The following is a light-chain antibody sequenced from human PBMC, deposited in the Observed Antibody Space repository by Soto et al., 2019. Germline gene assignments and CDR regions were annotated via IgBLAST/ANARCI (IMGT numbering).Light chain of an antibody. Sequence: DIQMTQSPSALSASVGGKITITCRANQSISSWLAWYQQQPGKAPSLLIYRGFTLESGVPSRFSGSGSGTEFSLTISGLQPDDFATYYCQQYKTYSFGGGTKVEIK. CDR2: RGF. J-gene: IGKJ4*01. CDR1: QSISSW. CDR3: QQYKTYS. V-gene: IGKV1-5*03.